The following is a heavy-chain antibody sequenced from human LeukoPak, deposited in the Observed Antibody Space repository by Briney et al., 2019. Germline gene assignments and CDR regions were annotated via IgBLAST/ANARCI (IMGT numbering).Heavy chain of an antibody. CDR2: INHSGST. J-gene: IGHJ5*02. V-gene: IGHV4-34*01. CDR1: GGSFSGYY. Sequence: TPSETLSLTCAVYGGSFSGYYWSWIRQPPGKGLEWIGEINHSGSTNYNPSLKSRVTISVDTSKNQFSLKLSSVTAADTAVYYCARRRFLEWLLYSWFDPWGQGTLVTVSS. CDR3: ARRRFLEWLLYSWFDP. D-gene: IGHD3-3*01.